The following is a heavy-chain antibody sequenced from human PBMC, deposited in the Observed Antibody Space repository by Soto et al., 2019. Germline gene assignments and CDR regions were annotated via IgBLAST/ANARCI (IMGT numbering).Heavy chain of an antibody. J-gene: IGHJ6*02. V-gene: IGHV1-18*01. CDR1: CYTFTSYG. D-gene: IGHD5-12*01. CDR3: ARGFGYPTGDYYYGMDV. CDR2: ISAYNGNT. Sequence: ASVKVSCKASCYTFTSYGISWGRQAPGQGLEWMGWISAYNGNTNYAQKLQGRVTMTTDTSTSTAYMELRSLRSDDTAVYYCARGFGYPTGDYYYGMDVWGQGTTVTVSS.